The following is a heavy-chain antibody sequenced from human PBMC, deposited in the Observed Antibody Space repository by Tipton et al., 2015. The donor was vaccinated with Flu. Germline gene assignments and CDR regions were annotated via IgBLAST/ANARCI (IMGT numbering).Heavy chain of an antibody. D-gene: IGHD2-15*01. V-gene: IGHV4-61*01. CDR1: GGSVSSGSYY. CDR2: IYYSGST. CDR3: ARTNIVVVVAANSDQDAFDI. J-gene: IGHJ3*02. Sequence: TLSLTCTVSGGSVSSGSYYWSWIRQPPGKGLEWIGYIYYSGSTNYNPSLKSRVTISVDTSKNQFSLKLSSVTAADTAVYYCARTNIVVVVAANSDQDAFDIWGQGTMVTVSS.